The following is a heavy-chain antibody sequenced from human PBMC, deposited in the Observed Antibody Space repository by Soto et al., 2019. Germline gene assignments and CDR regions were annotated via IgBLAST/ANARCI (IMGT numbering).Heavy chain of an antibody. CDR3: ARGPGSSDWRFSYYYMDV. D-gene: IGHD6-19*01. CDR1: FTSYD. J-gene: IGHJ6*02. Sequence: QVQLVQSGAEVKKPGASVKVSCTFTSYDINWVRQATGQGLEWMGWMNPNSGNTRYAQKFQGRVTMTRNTSNCPASMELSSLRSEDTAVYYCARGPGSSDWRFSYYYMDVWGQGTTVTVSS. V-gene: IGHV1-8*01. CDR2: MNPNSGNT.